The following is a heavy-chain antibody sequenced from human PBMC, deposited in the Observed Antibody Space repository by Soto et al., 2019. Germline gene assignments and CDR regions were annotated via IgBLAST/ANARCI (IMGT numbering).Heavy chain of an antibody. Sequence: QVQLHESGPGLVKPSETLSLTCTVSGDSIGSHYWSWIRQPPGKGLEWIGHIYHSGGTRYNPSLRSRVTISVDTSKNQFSLKLRSVTAADTAVYYCAKNVAVAGFCLDPWGQGILVTVSS. CDR1: GDSIGSHY. D-gene: IGHD6-19*01. CDR3: AKNVAVAGFCLDP. V-gene: IGHV4-59*11. CDR2: IYHSGGT. J-gene: IGHJ5*02.